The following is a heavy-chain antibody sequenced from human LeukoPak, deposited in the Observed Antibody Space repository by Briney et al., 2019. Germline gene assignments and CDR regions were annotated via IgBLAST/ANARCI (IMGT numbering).Heavy chain of an antibody. CDR3: ARGRDGYNYEYYFDY. V-gene: IGHV4-4*07. CDR1: GGSISSYY. CDR2: IYTSGST. J-gene: IGHJ4*02. D-gene: IGHD5-24*01. Sequence: PSETLSLTCTVSGGSISSYYWSWIRQSAGKGLEWIGRIYTSGSTNYNPSLKSRVTMSVDTSKNQFSLKLSSVTAADTAVYYCARGRDGYNYEYYFDYWGQGTLVTVSS.